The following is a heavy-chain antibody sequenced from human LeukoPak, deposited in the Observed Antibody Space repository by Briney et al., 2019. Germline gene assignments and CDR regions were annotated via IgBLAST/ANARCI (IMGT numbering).Heavy chain of an antibody. CDR3: ASDRGYGRDV. CDR1: GFTFSSYR. V-gene: IGHV3-74*01. Sequence: PGGSLRLSCAASGFTFSSYRMHWVRQAPGKGLVCVSPIQTDGSGTTYADSVKGRFTISRDNAKNTLYLQMNSLRAEDTAVHFCASDRGYGRDVWGQGSTVADSS. CDR2: IQTDGSGT. J-gene: IGHJ6*01.